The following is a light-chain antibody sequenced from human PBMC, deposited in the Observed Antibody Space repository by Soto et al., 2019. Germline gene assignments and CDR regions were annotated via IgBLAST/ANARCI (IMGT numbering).Light chain of an antibody. CDR2: EAS. J-gene: IGKJ1*01. V-gene: IGKV1-17*01. Sequence: DIQMTQSPSSLSASVGDRVTITCRASQDVRDDLGWYQQTPGKAPERLIYEASTLHRGVPSRFSGSGSWTEFTLTISILQPEDFATYYCLQYSSYPWTFGQGTNVEIK. CDR1: QDVRDD. CDR3: LQYSSYPWT.